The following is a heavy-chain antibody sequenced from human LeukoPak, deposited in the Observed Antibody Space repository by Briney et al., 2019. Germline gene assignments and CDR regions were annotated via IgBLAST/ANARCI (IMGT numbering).Heavy chain of an antibody. J-gene: IGHJ4*02. CDR2: ISAYNGNT. Sequence: ASVKVSCKASGYTFTSYGISWVRQAPGQGLEWMGWISAYNGNTNYAQKLQGRVTMTTDTSTSTAYMELRSLRSDDTAVYYCARDRKGVLLWFREPLDYWGQGTLVTVSS. D-gene: IGHD3-10*01. CDR3: ARDRKGVLLWFREPLDY. CDR1: GYTFTSYG. V-gene: IGHV1-18*01.